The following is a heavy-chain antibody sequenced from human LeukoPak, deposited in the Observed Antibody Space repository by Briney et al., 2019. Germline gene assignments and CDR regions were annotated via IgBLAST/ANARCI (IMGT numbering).Heavy chain of an antibody. V-gene: IGHV3-48*03. D-gene: IGHD2-15*01. J-gene: IGHJ4*02. Sequence: GGSLSLSCAVSGFTLSDYEMNWIRQAPGKGLEWVAYISSSGRSTYYGDSVKGRFTISRDNTKNSLYLQMDSLRAEDTAVYYCARDPDCSGGRCSERGLDYWGQGTLVTVSS. CDR3: ARDPDCSGGRCSERGLDY. CDR2: ISSSGRST. CDR1: GFTLSDYE.